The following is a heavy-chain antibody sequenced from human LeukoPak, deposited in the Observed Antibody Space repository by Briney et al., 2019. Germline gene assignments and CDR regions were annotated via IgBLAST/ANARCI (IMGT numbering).Heavy chain of an antibody. Sequence: PGGCLRLSRAPSRYTFVDYVISGVRPAPPRGGEWVSGINWNGGTTGYSDSVKGRFTISRDNAKNSLYLQMNSLRAEDTALYYCARGTNYFDYWGQGTLVTVSS. J-gene: IGHJ4*02. CDR2: INWNGGTT. CDR1: RYTFVDYV. CDR3: ARGTNYFDY. V-gene: IGHV3-20*04. D-gene: IGHD2-8*01.